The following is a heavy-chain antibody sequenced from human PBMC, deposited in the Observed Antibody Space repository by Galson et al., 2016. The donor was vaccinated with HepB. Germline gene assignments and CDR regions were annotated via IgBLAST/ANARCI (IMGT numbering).Heavy chain of an antibody. Sequence: QSGAEVKKPGESLKISCTGSGYSFTGYWIGCVRQMPGKGLEWMGLIYPGDSDTRYSPSFQGQITISADKSISTAYLQWSSLKASDTDMYYCARPFQSGSPDYWGQGTLVTVSS. CDR3: ARPFQSGSPDY. J-gene: IGHJ4*02. D-gene: IGHD1-26*01. CDR1: GYSFTGYW. CDR2: IYPGDSDT. V-gene: IGHV5-51*03.